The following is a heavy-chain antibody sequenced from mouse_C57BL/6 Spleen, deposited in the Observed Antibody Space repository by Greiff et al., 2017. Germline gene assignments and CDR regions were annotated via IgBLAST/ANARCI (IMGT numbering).Heavy chain of an antibody. CDR1: GYTFTSYW. J-gene: IGHJ3*01. CDR3: ARGDGYGAWFAY. V-gene: IGHV1-64*01. D-gene: IGHD2-2*01. Sequence: VKLQQPGAELVKPGASVKLSCKASGYTFTSYWMHWVKQRPGQGLEWIGMIHPNSGSTNYNEKFKSKATLTVDKSSSTAYMQLSSLTSEDSAVYYCARGDGYGAWFAYWGQGTLVTVSA. CDR2: IHPNSGST.